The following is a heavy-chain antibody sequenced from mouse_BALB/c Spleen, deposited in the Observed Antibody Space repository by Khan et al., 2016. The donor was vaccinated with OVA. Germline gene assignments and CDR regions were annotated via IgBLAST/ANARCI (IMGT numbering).Heavy chain of an antibody. J-gene: IGHJ2*01. CDR1: GYTFTNNA. Sequence: EVQLQESGPELVKPGASVKMSCKASGYTFTNNAMNWVKQKPGQGLEWIGYFIPFNDDSKYNEKFKGKATLTSDKSSSTAYMELSSLPSEDSAVYFCARGGRDDEGYCFGYWGQGTTRTVSS. CDR2: FIPFNDDS. D-gene: IGHD2-14*01. V-gene: IGHV1S136*01. CDR3: ARGGRDDEGYCFGY.